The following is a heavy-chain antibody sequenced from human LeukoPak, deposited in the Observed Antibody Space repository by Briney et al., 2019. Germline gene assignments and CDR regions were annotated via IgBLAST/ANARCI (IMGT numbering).Heavy chain of an antibody. V-gene: IGHV3-23*01. CDR1: GFTFSSYA. J-gene: IGHJ4*02. Sequence: GGSLRLSCAASGFTFSSYAMSWVRQAPGKGLEWVSAISGSGGSTYYADSVKGRFTISRDNSKNTLYLQMNSLRAEDTAVYYCARDDSSSWYLSIDYWGQGTLVTVSS. CDR2: ISGSGGST. D-gene: IGHD6-13*01. CDR3: ARDDSSSWYLSIDY.